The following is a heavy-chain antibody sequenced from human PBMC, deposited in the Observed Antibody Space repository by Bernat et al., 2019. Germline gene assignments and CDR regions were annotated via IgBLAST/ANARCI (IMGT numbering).Heavy chain of an antibody. CDR1: GFTFSSYG. D-gene: IGHD2-2*01. CDR2: ISYDGSNK. J-gene: IGHJ6*02. Sequence: QVQLVESGGGVVQPGRSLRLSCAASGFTFSSYGMHWVRQAPGKGLEWVAVISYDGSNKYYSDSVKGRFIISRDNSKNTLHLQMNSLRADDTAVYYCAKASVLAGYYYYYYGMDVWGQGTTVTVSS. V-gene: IGHV3-30*18. CDR3: AKASVLAGYYYYYYGMDV.